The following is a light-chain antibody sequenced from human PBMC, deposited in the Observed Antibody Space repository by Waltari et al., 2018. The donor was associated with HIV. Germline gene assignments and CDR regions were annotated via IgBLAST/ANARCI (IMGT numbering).Light chain of an antibody. CDR1: QSVSDY. Sequence: ELVLTQSPATLSLSPGERATLSCRASQSVSDYLAWYQQKPGQAPRLLFYDASNRATGIPARFSGSGSGTDFTLTISSLEPEDFAVYYCQHRSSWLPYTFGQGTKLEIK. CDR3: QHRSSWLPYT. V-gene: IGKV3-11*01. CDR2: DAS. J-gene: IGKJ2*01.